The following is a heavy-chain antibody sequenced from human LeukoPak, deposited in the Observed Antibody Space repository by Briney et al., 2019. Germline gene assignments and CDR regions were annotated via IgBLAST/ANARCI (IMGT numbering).Heavy chain of an antibody. CDR3: ASWGGPSGSSTRYHYYYYMDV. CDR2: IIPIFGTA. CDR1: GGTFSSYA. D-gene: IGHD2-2*01. J-gene: IGHJ6*03. Sequence: SVKVSCKASGGTFSSYAISWVRQAPGQGLEWMGGIIPIFGTANYAQKFQGRVTITTDESTSTAYMELSSLRSEDTAVYYCASWGGPSGSSTRYHYYYYMDVWGKGTTVTVSS. V-gene: IGHV1-69*05.